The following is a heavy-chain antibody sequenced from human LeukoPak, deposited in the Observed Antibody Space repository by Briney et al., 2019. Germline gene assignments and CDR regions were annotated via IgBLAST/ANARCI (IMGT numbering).Heavy chain of an antibody. CDR2: MNPHSGET. D-gene: IGHD2-2*03. J-gene: IGHJ1*01. CDR3: ARGMDAEAFQN. V-gene: IGHV1-2*02. Sequence: ASVKVSCETSGYRFTAYPLHWVRQAPGQGLEWLGWMNPHSGETSNAQKFQGRVTMTRDTSISVAYMELSSLRSDDTAVYYCARGMDAEAFQNWGQGTLVTVSS. CDR1: GYRFTAYP.